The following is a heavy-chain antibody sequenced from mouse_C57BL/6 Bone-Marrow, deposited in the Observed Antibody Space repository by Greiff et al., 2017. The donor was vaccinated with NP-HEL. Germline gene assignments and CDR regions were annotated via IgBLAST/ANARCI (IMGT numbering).Heavy chain of an antibody. V-gene: IGHV1-87*01. CDR1: YSFSRRVH. D-gene: IGHD2-2*01. CDR2: GQGLEWIG. CDR3: SEDSAVYYCALWLRRGFAY. Sequence: QVQLKQSGPELARPWASVKISCQAFYSFSRRVHFAIRDTNYWMQWVKQRPGQGLEWIGAIYPGNGDTSYIQKFKGKATLTADKSASTAYLQLSSLTSEDSAVYYCALWLRRGFAYWGHGTLVTVSA. J-gene: IGHJ3*01.